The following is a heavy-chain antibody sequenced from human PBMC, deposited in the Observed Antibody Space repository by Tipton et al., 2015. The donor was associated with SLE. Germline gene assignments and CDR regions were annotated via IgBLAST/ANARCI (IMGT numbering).Heavy chain of an antibody. J-gene: IGHJ4*02. Sequence: TLSLTCTVSGFSISSSSYTWGWIRQPPGKGLEWIGNIYYSGSAYYSSSLKSRGTISVDTSKNQFSLKLTSVTAEDTAVYYCVAPGLAVEGTFEGLDYWGQGILVTVSS. CDR2: IYYSGSA. V-gene: IGHV4-39*01. CDR3: VAPGLAVEGTFEGLDY. D-gene: IGHD6-13*01. CDR1: GFSISSSSYT.